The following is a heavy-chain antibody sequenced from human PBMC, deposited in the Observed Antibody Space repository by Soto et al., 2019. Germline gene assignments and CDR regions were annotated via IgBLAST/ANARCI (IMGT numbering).Heavy chain of an antibody. CDR2: IYYSGST. D-gene: IGHD3-3*01. Sequence: QVQLQESGPGLVKPSETLSLTCTVSGGSVSSGSYYWSWIRQPPGKGLEWIGYIYYSGSTNYNPSRKNQVTVSVDTSKNQFSLKLSSVTAADTAVYYCARDRPYYDFWSGYPHYYYGMDVWGQGTTVTVSS. CDR3: ARDRPYYDFWSGYPHYYYGMDV. CDR1: GGSVSSGSYY. J-gene: IGHJ6*02. V-gene: IGHV4-61*01.